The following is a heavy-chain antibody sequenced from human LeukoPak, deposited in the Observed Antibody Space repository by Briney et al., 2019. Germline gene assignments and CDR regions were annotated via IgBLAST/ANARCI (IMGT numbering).Heavy chain of an antibody. CDR3: ARYDSSSSGDY. CDR1: GYTFTRYD. J-gene: IGHJ4*02. V-gene: IGHV1-8*03. CDR2: MNPNSGNT. Sequence: ASVKVSCKASGYTFTRYDINWVRPATGQGLEWMGWMNPNSGNTGYAQKFQGRVTITRNTSISTAYMELSSLRSEDTAVYYCARYDSSSSGDYWGQGTLVTVSS. D-gene: IGHD6-6*01.